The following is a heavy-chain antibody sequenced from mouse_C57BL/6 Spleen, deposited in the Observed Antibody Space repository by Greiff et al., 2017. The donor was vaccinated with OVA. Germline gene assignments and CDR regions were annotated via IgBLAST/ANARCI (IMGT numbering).Heavy chain of an antibody. CDR2: INSKSSNYAT. D-gene: IGHD3-1*01. CDR1: GFTFNTYA. J-gene: IGHJ1*03. CDR3: VRDYSRYFDV. V-gene: IGHV10-3*01. Sequence: EVQLVESGGGLVQPKGSLKLSCAASGFTFNTYAMHWVRQAPGKGLEWVARINSKSSNYATYYADPVKGRFTISRDDSQSMLYLQMNNLKTEDTAMYYCVRDYSRYFDVWGKGTTVTVSS.